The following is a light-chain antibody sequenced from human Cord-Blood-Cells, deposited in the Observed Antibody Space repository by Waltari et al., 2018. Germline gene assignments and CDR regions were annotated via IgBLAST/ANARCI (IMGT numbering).Light chain of an antibody. CDR2: EVS. V-gene: IGLV2-18*02. CDR3: SSYTSSSTYVV. Sequence: QSALTQPPSVSGSPGQSVTISCTGTSSDVGSYNRVSWYQQPPGTAPKLMIYEVSNRPSGCPVRFSGSKSGNTASLTISGLQAEDEADYYCSSYTSSSTYVVFGGGTKLTVL. J-gene: IGLJ2*01. CDR1: SSDVGSYNR.